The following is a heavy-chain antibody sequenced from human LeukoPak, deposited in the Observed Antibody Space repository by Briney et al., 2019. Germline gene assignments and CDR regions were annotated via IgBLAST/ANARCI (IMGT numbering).Heavy chain of an antibody. CDR2: ISTTSNYI. V-gene: IGHV3-21*01. Sequence: PGGSLRLSCAASGFTFSSYSMNWVRQAPGKGLEWVSSISTTSNYIYYADSVKGRFTISRDNAKNSLYLQMNGLRAEDTAVYYCARDRSAYTFDDWGQGTLVTVSS. CDR3: ARDRSAYTFDD. D-gene: IGHD5-18*01. J-gene: IGHJ4*02. CDR1: GFTFSSYS.